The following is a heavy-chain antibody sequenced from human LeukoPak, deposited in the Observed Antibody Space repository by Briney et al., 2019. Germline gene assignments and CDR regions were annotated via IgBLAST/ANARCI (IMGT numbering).Heavy chain of an antibody. CDR2: MNPNSGNT. CDR3: ARDSLTIFGVVIIAPFNYYYYYGMDV. V-gene: IGHV1-8*01. J-gene: IGHJ6*02. Sequence: GASVKVSCKASGYTFTSYDINWVRQATGQGLEWMGWMNPNSGNTGYAQKFQDRVTMTRNTSISTAYMELSSLRSEDTAVYYCARDSLTIFGVVIIAPFNYYYYYGMDVWGQGTTVTVSS. D-gene: IGHD3-3*01. CDR1: GYTFTSYD.